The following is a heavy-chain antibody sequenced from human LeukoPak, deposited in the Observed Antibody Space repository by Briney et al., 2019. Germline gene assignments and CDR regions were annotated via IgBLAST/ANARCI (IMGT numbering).Heavy chain of an antibody. CDR1: GFTFSSYS. CDR3: ARDWSPLYYYDSSGHFDY. D-gene: IGHD3-22*01. Sequence: PGGSLRLSCAASGFTFSSYSMNWVRQGPGKGLEWVSSISSSSSYIYYADSVKGRFTISRDNARNSLYLQMNSLRAEDTAVHYCARDWSPLYYYDSSGHFDYWGQGTLVTVPS. CDR2: ISSSSSYI. V-gene: IGHV3-21*01. J-gene: IGHJ4*02.